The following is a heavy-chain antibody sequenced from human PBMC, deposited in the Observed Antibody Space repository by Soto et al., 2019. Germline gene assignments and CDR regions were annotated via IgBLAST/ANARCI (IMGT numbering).Heavy chain of an antibody. Sequence: QMLQSGEGLVQPGVSLTLSCAASGFTFGTTDISWVRQAPGEGLEWVSTIDGSGGITYYADSVKGRFTLSRDNSRNTVYLQMNSLRGDDTDLYYCVKNSGGFNTWGQGALVTVSS. V-gene: IGHV3-23*01. CDR1: GFTFGTTD. J-gene: IGHJ5*02. CDR3: VKNSGGFNT. CDR2: IDGSGGIT. D-gene: IGHD3-10*01.